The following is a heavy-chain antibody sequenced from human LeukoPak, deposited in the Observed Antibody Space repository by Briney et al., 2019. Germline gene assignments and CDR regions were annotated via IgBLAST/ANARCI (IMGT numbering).Heavy chain of an antibody. CDR1: GDSVSTNRAS. CDR3: TRSHYYGMDV. J-gene: IGHJ6*02. CDR2: TLYRTKGYN. Sequence: QSLSLSCAMSGDSVSTNRASWSWGRQSPSGGLGWLGKTLYRTKGYNEYAVSVKTRTTINPNTSKTQFSPQLTSVTPEDTAVYYCTRSHYYGMDVWGQGTTVTVAS. V-gene: IGHV6-1*01.